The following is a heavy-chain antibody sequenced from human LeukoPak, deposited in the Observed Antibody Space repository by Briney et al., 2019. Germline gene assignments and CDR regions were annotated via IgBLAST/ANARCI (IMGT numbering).Heavy chain of an antibody. CDR3: ARSTYSSSQWDY. CDR1: GGSIGSYY. CDR2: IYFTWST. Sequence: SETLSLTCTVSGGSIGSYYWHWIRQPPGKGLEWIGYIYFTWSTNYNPSLKSRFTISVDTSKNQFSLKLNSVTAADTAIYYCARSTYSSSQWDYWGQGTLVTVFS. D-gene: IGHD6-13*01. V-gene: IGHV4-59*01. J-gene: IGHJ4*02.